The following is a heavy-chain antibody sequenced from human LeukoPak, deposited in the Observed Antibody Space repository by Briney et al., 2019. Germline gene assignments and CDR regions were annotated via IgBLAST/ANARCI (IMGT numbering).Heavy chain of an antibody. CDR1: GFTFSSYA. V-gene: IGHV3-23*01. J-gene: IGHJ4*02. Sequence: SGGSLRLSCAASGFTFSSYAMSWVRQAPGKGVEWVSAISGSGGSTYYADSVKGRFTISRDNSKNTLYLQMNSLRAEDTAVYYCTDDFWSGYETGDYWGQGTLVTVSS. CDR3: TDDFWSGYETGDY. D-gene: IGHD3-3*01. CDR2: ISGSGGST.